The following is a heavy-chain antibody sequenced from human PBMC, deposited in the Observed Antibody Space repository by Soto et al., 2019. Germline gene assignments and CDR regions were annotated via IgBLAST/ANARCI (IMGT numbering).Heavy chain of an antibody. CDR2: TRNKANGYTT. CDR3: ARDPLWGTAMVLWYFDL. V-gene: IGHV3-72*01. D-gene: IGHD5-18*01. Sequence: EVQLVESGGGLVQPGGSLRLSCAASGFTFSDHYMDWVRQTPGKGLEWVGRTRNKANGYTTEYAASVKGRFTISRDDSKNTLYLQMNSLRAEDTAVYYCARDPLWGTAMVLWYFDLWGRGTLVTVSS. J-gene: IGHJ2*01. CDR1: GFTFSDHY.